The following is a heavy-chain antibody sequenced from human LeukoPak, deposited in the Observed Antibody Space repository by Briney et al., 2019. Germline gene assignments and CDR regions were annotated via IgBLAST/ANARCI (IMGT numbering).Heavy chain of an antibody. V-gene: IGHV3-9*01. CDR3: AREDSGWVDY. Sequence: GGSLRLSCAASGFTFDDHGMHWVRQLPGMGLQWVSGISWSSGIIGYADSVKGRFTVSRDNARNSLYLQMNSLSVEDTAVYYCAREDSGWVDYWGQGTLVTVSS. D-gene: IGHD6-19*01. CDR1: GFTFDDHG. J-gene: IGHJ4*02. CDR2: ISWSSGII.